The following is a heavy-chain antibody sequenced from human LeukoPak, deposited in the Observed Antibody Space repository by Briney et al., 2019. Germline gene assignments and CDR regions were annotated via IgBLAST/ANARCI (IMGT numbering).Heavy chain of an antibody. J-gene: IGHJ6*03. V-gene: IGHV1-24*01. D-gene: IGHD2-21*02. CDR3: ARGLSDVVTENYYMDV. CDR1: GYTLTELS. Sequence: ASVKVSCKVSGYTLTELSMHWVRQAPGKGLEWMGGFDPEDGETIYAQKFQGRVTMTEDTSTDTAYMELSSLRSEDTAVYYCARGLSDVVTENYYMDVWGKGTTVTVSS. CDR2: FDPEDGET.